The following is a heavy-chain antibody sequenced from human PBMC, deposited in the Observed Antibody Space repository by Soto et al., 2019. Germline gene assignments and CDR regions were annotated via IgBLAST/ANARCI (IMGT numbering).Heavy chain of an antibody. CDR2: ISGGGLTT. CDR3: ARHRGGFCIRGSCHRLDY. D-gene: IGHD1-26*01. V-gene: IGHV3-11*01. CDR1: GFSFSENY. J-gene: IGHJ4*02. Sequence: QVVLVESGGGSVKPGGSLRLTCVASGFSFSENYMTWIRLAPGRGLEWIAYISGGGLTTHYADSVKGRFTISRDNTKNSLYLQMTSLRADDTAVYFCARHRGGFCIRGSCHRLDYWGQGSLVTVSS.